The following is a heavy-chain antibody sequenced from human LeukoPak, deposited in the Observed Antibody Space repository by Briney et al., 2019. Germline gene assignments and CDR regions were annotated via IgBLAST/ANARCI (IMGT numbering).Heavy chain of an antibody. J-gene: IGHJ4*02. CDR2: IKEDGRET. D-gene: IGHD6-13*01. CDR3: AKGLPHSVRWYYFDY. Sequence: GGSLRLSCAASGFTFSRYWMSWVRQAPGKGLEWVANIKEDGRETYYVDSVKGRFTISRDNAKNSLYLQMHSLRAEDTAVYYCAKGLPHSVRWYYFDYWGQGTLVTVSS. V-gene: IGHV3-7*05. CDR1: GFTFSRYW.